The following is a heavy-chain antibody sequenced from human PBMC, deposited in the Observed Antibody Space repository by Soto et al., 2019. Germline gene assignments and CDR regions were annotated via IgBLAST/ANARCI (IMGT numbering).Heavy chain of an antibody. Sequence: VASVKVSCKASGGTFSSYAISWVRQAPGQGLEWMGGIIPIFGTANYAQKFQGRVTITADKSTSTAYMELSSLRSEDTAVYYCARDSISSSWQGYYYYYGMDVWGQGTTVTVSS. J-gene: IGHJ6*02. CDR1: GGTFSSYA. D-gene: IGHD6-13*01. CDR3: ARDSISSSWQGYYYYYGMDV. V-gene: IGHV1-69*06. CDR2: IIPIFGTA.